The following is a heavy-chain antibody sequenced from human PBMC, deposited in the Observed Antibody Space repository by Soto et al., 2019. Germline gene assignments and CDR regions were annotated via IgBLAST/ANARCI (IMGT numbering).Heavy chain of an antibody. CDR3: AAARGYCSGGSCFSLPDY. CDR1: GFTFTSSA. D-gene: IGHD2-15*01. CDR2: IVVGSGNT. V-gene: IGHV1-58*02. J-gene: IGHJ4*02. Sequence: ASVKVSCKASGFTFTSSAMQWVRQARGQRLEWIGWIVVGSGNTNHAQKFQERVTITRDMSTSTAYMELSSLRSEDTAVYCCAAARGYCSGGSCFSLPDYWGQGTLVTVSS.